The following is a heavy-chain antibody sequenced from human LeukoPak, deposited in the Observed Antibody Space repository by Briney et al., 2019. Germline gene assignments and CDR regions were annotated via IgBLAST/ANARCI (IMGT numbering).Heavy chain of an antibody. D-gene: IGHD5-24*01. CDR1: GYTFTSYD. V-gene: IGHV1-8*03. J-gene: IGHJ4*02. CDR3: ARAGQRWLQSGNSFDY. CDR2: MNPNSGNT. Sequence: ASVKVSCKASGYTFTSYDINWVRQATGQGLEWMGWMNPNSGNTGYAQKFQGRVTITRNTSISTAYTELSSLRSEDTAVYYCARAGQRWLQSGNSFDYWGQGTLVTVSS.